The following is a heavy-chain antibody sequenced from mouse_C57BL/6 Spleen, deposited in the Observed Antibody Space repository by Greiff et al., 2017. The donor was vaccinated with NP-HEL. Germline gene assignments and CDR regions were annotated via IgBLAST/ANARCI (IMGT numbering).Heavy chain of an antibody. CDR2: ISSGGDYI. Sequence: EVMLVESGEGLVKPGGSLKLSCAASGFTFSSYAMSWVRQTPEKRLEWVAYISSGGDYIYYADTVKGRFTISRDNARNTLYLQMSSLKSEDTAMYYCTRVITTVPSYAMDYWGQGTSVTVSS. J-gene: IGHJ4*01. D-gene: IGHD1-1*01. CDR3: TRVITTVPSYAMDY. V-gene: IGHV5-9-1*02. CDR1: GFTFSSYA.